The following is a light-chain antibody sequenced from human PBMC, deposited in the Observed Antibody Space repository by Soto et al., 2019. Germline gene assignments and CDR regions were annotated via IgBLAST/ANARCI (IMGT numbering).Light chain of an antibody. CDR2: DAS. V-gene: IGKV1-5*01. CDR1: QSISSW. Sequence: DIQMPQSPSTLTAYVGDRVTITCRASQSISSWLAWYQQMPGKAPKLLIYDASSLHSGVPSRFSGSGSGTEFTLTISSLQPDDFATYYCQQYNTYSWTFGQGTKVDI. J-gene: IGKJ1*01. CDR3: QQYNTYSWT.